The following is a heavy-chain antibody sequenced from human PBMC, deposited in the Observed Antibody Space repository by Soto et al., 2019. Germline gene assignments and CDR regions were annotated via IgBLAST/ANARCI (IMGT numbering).Heavy chain of an antibody. V-gene: IGHV3-23*01. CDR2: ISGSGGST. D-gene: IGHD3-9*01. CDR3: AKDRELRYFDRFAPFDY. Sequence: PGGSLRLSCAASGVTFSSYAMSWVRQAPGKGLEWVSEISGSGGSTYYADSVKGRFTISRDNSKNTLFLQMNSLRAEDTAVYYCAKDRELRYFDRFAPFDYWGQGTLVTVSS. J-gene: IGHJ4*02. CDR1: GVTFSSYA.